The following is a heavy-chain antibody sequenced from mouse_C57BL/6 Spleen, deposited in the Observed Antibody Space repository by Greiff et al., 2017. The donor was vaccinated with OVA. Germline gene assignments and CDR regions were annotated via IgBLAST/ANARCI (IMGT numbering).Heavy chain of an antibody. CDR1: GFTFSDYG. CDR3: ARWDGSSYWAMDY. J-gene: IGHJ4*01. V-gene: IGHV5-17*01. Sequence: VQLKQSGGGLVKPGGSLKLSCAASGFTFSDYGMHWVRQAPEKGLEWVAYISSGSSTIYYADTVKGRFTISRDNAKNTLFLQMTSLRSEDTAMYYCARWDGSSYWAMDYWGQGTSVTVSS. CDR2: ISSGSSTI. D-gene: IGHD1-1*01.